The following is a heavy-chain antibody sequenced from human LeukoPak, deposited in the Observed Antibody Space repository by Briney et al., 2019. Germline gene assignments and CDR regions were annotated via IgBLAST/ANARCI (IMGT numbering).Heavy chain of an antibody. J-gene: IGHJ4*02. Sequence: GGSLRLSCAASGFTFSTYWMSWVRQAPGKGLEWVANINQDGSVKYYMDSVKGRFTISRDNAKNSLYLQMNSLRADDTGVYYCATFGVIVRNDYYDYWGQGALVAVSS. D-gene: IGHD3-3*01. CDR3: ATFGVIVRNDYYDY. CDR2: INQDGSVK. CDR1: GFTFSTYW. V-gene: IGHV3-7*01.